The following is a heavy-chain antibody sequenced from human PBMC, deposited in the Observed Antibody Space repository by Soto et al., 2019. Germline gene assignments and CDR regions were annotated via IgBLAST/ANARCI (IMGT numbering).Heavy chain of an antibody. V-gene: IGHV2-5*01. J-gene: IGHJ4*02. CDR2: SYWNDDK. CDR1: GFSLSTSGLG. Sequence: QITLKESGPTLVKPTQTLTLTCTFSGFSLSTSGLGVAWIRQPPGKALEWLALSYWNDDKRYRPSLKNRLTITKDTSKNQVVLTMTNMDPMDTATYFCAHSPPSGRDYWGQGTLVTVSS. CDR3: AHSPPSGRDY.